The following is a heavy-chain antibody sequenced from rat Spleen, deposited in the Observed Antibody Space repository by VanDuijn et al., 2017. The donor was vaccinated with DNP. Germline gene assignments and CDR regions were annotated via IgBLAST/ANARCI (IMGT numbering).Heavy chain of an antibody. CDR2: IINSGGNT. D-gene: IGHD5-1*01. Sequence: EVQLVESGGGPVQPGRSLKLSCVASGFIFSNYWMTWIRQAPGKGLEWVASIINSGGNTYYPESVRGRFTISRDDAKNSLYLQMNSLRSEDTATYYCTRQLGLDYWGQGVMVTVSS. V-gene: IGHV5-31*01. CDR1: GFIFSNYW. CDR3: TRQLGLDY. J-gene: IGHJ2*01.